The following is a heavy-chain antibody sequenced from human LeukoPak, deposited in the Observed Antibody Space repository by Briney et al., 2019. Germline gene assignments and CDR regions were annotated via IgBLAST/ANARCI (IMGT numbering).Heavy chain of an antibody. CDR1: GYPFSNYG. V-gene: IGHV3-48*04. D-gene: IGHD2-15*01. J-gene: IGHJ4*02. CDR3: AREGGGCRLFEF. CDR2: ISGRATNT. Sequence: GGSLRLSCAASGYPFSNYGMDWVRQTPGRGLEWISYISGRATNTEYADSVKARFTISRDNAENTLYLQMDNLRAEDTAVYYCAREGGGCRLFEFWGQGLLVTVSS.